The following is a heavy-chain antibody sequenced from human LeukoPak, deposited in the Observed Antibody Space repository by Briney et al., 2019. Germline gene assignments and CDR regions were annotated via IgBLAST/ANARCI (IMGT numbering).Heavy chain of an antibody. CDR3: AKGNTMYTAYYFDY. CDR1: GFTFSSYA. D-gene: IGHD3-10*02. CDR2: FSGNGENT. J-gene: IGHJ4*02. V-gene: IGHV3-23*01. Sequence: GGSLRLSCAASGFTFSSYAMSWVRQAPGKGLEWVAVFSGNGENTDYADSVKGRFTISRDNSKNALYLQMNSLRAEDTAVYYCAKGNTMYTAYYFDYWGQGTLVTVSS.